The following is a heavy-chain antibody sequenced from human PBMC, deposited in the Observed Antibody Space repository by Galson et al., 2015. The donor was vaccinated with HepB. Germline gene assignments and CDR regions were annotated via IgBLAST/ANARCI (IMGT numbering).Heavy chain of an antibody. CDR2: ISGSGGST. D-gene: IGHD6-6*01. J-gene: IGHJ4*02. CDR1: GFTFSSYA. V-gene: IGHV3-23*01. Sequence: SLRLPCAASGFTFSSYAMSWVRQAPGKGLEWVSAISGSGGSTYYADSVKGRFTISRDNSKNTLYLQMNSLRAEDTAVYYCAKDTSGTSASPYSSSTNYFDYWGQGTLVTVSS. CDR3: AKDTSGTSASPYSSSTNYFDY.